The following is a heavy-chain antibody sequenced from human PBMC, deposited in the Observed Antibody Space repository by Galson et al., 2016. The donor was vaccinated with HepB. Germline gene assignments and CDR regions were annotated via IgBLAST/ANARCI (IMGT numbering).Heavy chain of an antibody. CDR1: GYTFTKYN. CDR2: INNRGDNT. D-gene: IGHD5-24*01. Sequence: SVKVSCKASGYTFTKYNMHWVRQAPGQGLEWMGIINNRGDNTTYAQKFQGRVTMTRDTSTSTVSMELSSLRSEDAAVYYCARAYGGYNSYFDYWGQGTLVTVSS. CDR3: ARAYGGYNSYFDY. J-gene: IGHJ4*02. V-gene: IGHV1-46*01.